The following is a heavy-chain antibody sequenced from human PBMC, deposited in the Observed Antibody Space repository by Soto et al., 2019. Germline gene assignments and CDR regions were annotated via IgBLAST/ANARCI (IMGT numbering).Heavy chain of an antibody. V-gene: IGHV4-34*01. CDR1: GGSFSGYY. Sequence: SETLSLTCAVYGGSFSGYYWSWIRQPPGKGLEWIGEVNHSGSTNYNPSLKSRVTISVDTSKNQFSLKLSSVTAADTAVYYCARRRTARYYYYYGMDVRGQGTTVTVSS. CDR3: ARRRTARYYYYYGMDV. D-gene: IGHD6-6*01. J-gene: IGHJ6*02. CDR2: VNHSGST.